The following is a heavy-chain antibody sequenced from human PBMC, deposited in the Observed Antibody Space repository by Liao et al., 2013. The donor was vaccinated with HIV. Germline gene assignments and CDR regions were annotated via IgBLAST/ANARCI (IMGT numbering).Heavy chain of an antibody. V-gene: IGHV4-61*02. D-gene: IGHD2-2*01. Sequence: QVQLQESGPGLVKPSQTLSLTCTVSGDSMSSGDSYWNWIRQPAGKGLEWIGRIYTKGNTHYNPSLNSRVTMSLDTSKNQLSLKLTSVTAADTAIYYCARGGDHYQLAYPEYFRHWGQGTLVTVSS. CDR1: GDSMSSGDSY. CDR2: IYTKGNT. J-gene: IGHJ1*01. CDR3: ARGGDHYQLAYPEYFRH.